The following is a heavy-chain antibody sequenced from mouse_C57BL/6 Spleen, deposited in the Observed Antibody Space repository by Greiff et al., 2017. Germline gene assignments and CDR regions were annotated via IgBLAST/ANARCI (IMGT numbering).Heavy chain of an antibody. Sequence: VQLQQPGAELVKPGASVKLSCKASGYTFTSYWMHWVKQRPGQGLEWIGMIHPNSGSTNYNEKFKSKATLTVDKSSSTAYMQLSSPTSEDSAVYYCARSTDYGSSYWYFDVWGTGTTVTVSS. V-gene: IGHV1-64*01. J-gene: IGHJ1*03. D-gene: IGHD1-1*01. CDR3: ARSTDYGSSYWYFDV. CDR2: IHPNSGST. CDR1: GYTFTSYW.